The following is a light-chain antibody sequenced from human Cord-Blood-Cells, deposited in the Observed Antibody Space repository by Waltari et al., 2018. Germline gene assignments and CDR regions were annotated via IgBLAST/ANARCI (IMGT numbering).Light chain of an antibody. V-gene: IGLV2-11*01. J-gene: IGLJ3*02. CDR3: CSYAGSYTWV. Sequence: QSALTQPRSVSGSPGPSVTMSCTGTSSDVGGYKYVSWYQQHPGKPPKLMIYDVRKRPSGVPDRFSCSKSGNTASLTISGLQAEDEADYYCCSYAGSYTWVFGGGTKLTVL. CDR2: DVR. CDR1: SSDVGGYKY.